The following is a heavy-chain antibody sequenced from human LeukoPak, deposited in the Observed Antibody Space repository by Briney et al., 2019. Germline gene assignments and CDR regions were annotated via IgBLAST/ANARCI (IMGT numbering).Heavy chain of an antibody. CDR3: ARASRGSAMVENDY. D-gene: IGHD5-18*01. V-gene: IGHV1-2*02. J-gene: IGHJ4*02. CDR1: GYTFTGYY. CDR2: INPNSGGT. Sequence: ASVKVSCKASGYTFTGYYMHWVRQAPGQGLEWMGWINPNSGGTNYAQKFQGRVTMTRDTSISTAYMELSRLRSDDTAVYYCARASRGSAMVENDYWGQGTLVTVPS.